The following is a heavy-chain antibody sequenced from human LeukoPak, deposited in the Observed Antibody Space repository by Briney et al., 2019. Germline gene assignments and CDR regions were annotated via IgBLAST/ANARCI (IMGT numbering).Heavy chain of an antibody. CDR1: GFTFSSYE. D-gene: IGHD4/OR15-4a*01. CDR3: TKRGASEYFDY. J-gene: IGHJ4*02. Sequence: PGGSLRLSCAASGFTFSSYEMNWVRQAPGQGLEWVSLITWDGGGTFYADSVKGRFTISRDNSKNSLYLQMNSLRTEDTALYYCTKRGASEYFDYWGQGTLVTVSS. CDR2: ITWDGGGT. V-gene: IGHV3-43*02.